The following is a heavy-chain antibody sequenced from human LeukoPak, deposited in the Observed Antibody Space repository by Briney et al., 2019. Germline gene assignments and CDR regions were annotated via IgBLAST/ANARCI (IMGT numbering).Heavy chain of an antibody. CDR3: ARDYYDSSGYYYFDY. V-gene: IGHV1-2*02. CDR2: INPNSGGT. CDR1: GYTFTGYY. D-gene: IGHD3-22*01. J-gene: IGHJ4*02. Sequence: RASVKVSCKASGYTFTGYYMHWVRQAPGQGLEWMGWINPNSGGTNYAQKFQGRVTMTRDTSISTAYMELNRLRSDDTAVYYCARDYYDSSGYYYFDYWGQGTLVTVSS.